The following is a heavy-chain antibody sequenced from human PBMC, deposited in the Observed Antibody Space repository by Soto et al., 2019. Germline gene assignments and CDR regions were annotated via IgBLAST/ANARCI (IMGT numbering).Heavy chain of an antibody. Sequence: QVQLQESGPGLVKPSETLSLTCSVSGDSVSSGTYWWYWFRQPPGKGLEWNGYVFLRGSTDYNPSLRSRVTISIDTSKNQFFLKLISVIAADTAVYYCARWWIHEWSSYNWFDPWGQGTLVTVSS. CDR2: VFLRGST. V-gene: IGHV4-61*01. CDR3: ARWWIHEWSSYNWFDP. CDR1: GDSVSSGTYW. J-gene: IGHJ5*02. D-gene: IGHD5-18*01.